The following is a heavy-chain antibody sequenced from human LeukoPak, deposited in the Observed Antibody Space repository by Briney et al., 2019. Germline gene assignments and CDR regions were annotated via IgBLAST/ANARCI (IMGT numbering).Heavy chain of an antibody. CDR3: ARYSNSAVY. CDR2: IHYTGTT. Sequence: SETLSLTCTVSGGSISISRHYWAWSRQPPGKGLDWIGTIHYTGTTYYNPSLRSRVSISVDRSTNQFSLRVSPVTAADTAVYYCARYSNSAVYWGQGTLVTVSS. CDR1: GGSISISRHY. D-gene: IGHD4-11*01. J-gene: IGHJ4*02. V-gene: IGHV4-39*07.